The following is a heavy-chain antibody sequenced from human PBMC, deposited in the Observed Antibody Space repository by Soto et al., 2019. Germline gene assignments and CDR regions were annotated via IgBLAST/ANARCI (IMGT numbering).Heavy chain of an antibody. CDR1: GYSFTSYW. D-gene: IGHD3-10*01. CDR3: ARHGLVWFGAKYYFDY. Sequence: GESLKISCKGSGYSFTSYWIGWVRQMPGKGLEWMGIIYPGDSDTRYSPSFQGQVTISADKSISTAYLQWSSLKASDTAMYYCARHGLVWFGAKYYFDYWGQGTLVTVSS. J-gene: IGHJ4*02. V-gene: IGHV5-51*01. CDR2: IYPGDSDT.